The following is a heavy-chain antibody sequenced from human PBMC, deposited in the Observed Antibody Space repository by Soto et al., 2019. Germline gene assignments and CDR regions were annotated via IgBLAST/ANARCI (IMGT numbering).Heavy chain of an antibody. J-gene: IGHJ6*02. Sequence: GGSLRLSCAASGFTVSSNYMSWVRQAPGKGLEWVSVIYSGGSTYYADSVKGRFTISRHNSKNTLYLQMNSLTAADTAVYYCARHLWGYCGTDCYPLDVWGQGTTVTVSS. V-gene: IGHV3-53*04. D-gene: IGHD2-21*02. CDR2: IYSGGST. CDR3: ARHLWGYCGTDCYPLDV. CDR1: GFTVSSNY.